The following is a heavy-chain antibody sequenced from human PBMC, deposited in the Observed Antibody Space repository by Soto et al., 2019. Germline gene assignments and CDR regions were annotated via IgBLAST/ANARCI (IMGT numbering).Heavy chain of an antibody. CDR1: GFSFTSYW. Sequence: GESLKISCKASGFSFTSYWIGWVRQKPGKGLEWMGIIYPGDSNTRYSPSFQGQATISADKSISSAYLQWSSLKASDTAMYYCVRPRGPYYYYYGVDVWGQGTTVTVS. D-gene: IGHD6-25*01. CDR3: VRPRGPYYYYYGVDV. CDR2: IYPGDSNT. J-gene: IGHJ6*02. V-gene: IGHV5-51*01.